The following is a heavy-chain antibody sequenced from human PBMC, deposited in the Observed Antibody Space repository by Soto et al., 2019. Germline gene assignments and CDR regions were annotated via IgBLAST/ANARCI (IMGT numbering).Heavy chain of an antibody. Sequence: QVQLVQSGAEVKKPGASVKVSCKASGYTFTSYAMHWVRQAPGQRLEWMGWINAGNGNTKYSQKFQGRVTITRDTSASAAYMEPSSLRSEATAVYYCARDLWELPFGSDYWGQGPLVTVSS. CDR1: GYTFTSYA. V-gene: IGHV1-3*01. D-gene: IGHD1-26*01. CDR3: ARDLWELPFGSDY. CDR2: INAGNGNT. J-gene: IGHJ4*02.